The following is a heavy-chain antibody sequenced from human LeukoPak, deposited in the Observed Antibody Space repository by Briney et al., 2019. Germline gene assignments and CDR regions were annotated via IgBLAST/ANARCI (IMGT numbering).Heavy chain of an antibody. CDR2: ISSSGSYI. J-gene: IGHJ4*02. V-gene: IGHV3-21*01. CDR1: GFTFSSYT. D-gene: IGHD1-26*01. CDR3: ARVGVGATNWDFDY. Sequence: GGSPRLSCAASGFTFSSYTVNWVRQAPGKGLEWVSSISSSGSYIFYADSVKGRFTISRDNAKNSVYLQMNSLRAEDTAVYYCARVGVGATNWDFDYWGQGTLVTVSS.